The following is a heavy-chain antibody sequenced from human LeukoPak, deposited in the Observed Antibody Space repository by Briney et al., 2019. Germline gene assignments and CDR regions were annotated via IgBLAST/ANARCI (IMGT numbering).Heavy chain of an antibody. Sequence: SETLSLTCAVYGGSFSGYYWSWIRQPPGKGLEWIGEINHSGSTNYNPSLKSRVTISVDTSKNQFSLKLSSVTAADTAVYCCARGRLLPINWFDPWGQGTLVAVSS. J-gene: IGHJ5*02. CDR1: GGSFSGYY. V-gene: IGHV4-34*01. CDR2: INHSGST. CDR3: ARGRLLPINWFDP. D-gene: IGHD2-21*01.